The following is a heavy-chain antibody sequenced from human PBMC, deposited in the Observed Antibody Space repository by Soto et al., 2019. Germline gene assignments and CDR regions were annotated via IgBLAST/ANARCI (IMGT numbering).Heavy chain of an antibody. CDR1: GGTFSSYS. V-gene: IGHV1-69*01. CDR2: IIPIFGTA. J-gene: IGHJ4*02. D-gene: IGHD1-26*01. Sequence: QVQLVQSGAEVKKPGSSVKVSCKASGGTFSSYSINWVRQAPGQGLEWMGEIIPIFGTANSAQTFQGRVTITADESTSTAYMELSSLRSQDTAVYYCARDGGRHSGGIDYWGQGALVTVSS. CDR3: ARDGGRHSGGIDY.